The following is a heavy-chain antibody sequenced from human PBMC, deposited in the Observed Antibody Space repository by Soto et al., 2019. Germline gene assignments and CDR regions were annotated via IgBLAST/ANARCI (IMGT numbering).Heavy chain of an antibody. V-gene: IGHV3-33*01. J-gene: IGHJ6*02. CDR3: ARDSQHLANYGMDV. CDR2: LWAGGNIR. D-gene: IGHD3-3*02. CDR1: GFSFSSHG. Sequence: QVQLVESGGNVVQPGRSLRLSCAASGFSFSSHGMHWVRQAPGKGLEWVAHLWAGGNIRYYAYSVKGRFTISSDHSKNTLYLQMDRLGAEETAVYYCARDSQHLANYGMDVWGQGTTVTVSS.